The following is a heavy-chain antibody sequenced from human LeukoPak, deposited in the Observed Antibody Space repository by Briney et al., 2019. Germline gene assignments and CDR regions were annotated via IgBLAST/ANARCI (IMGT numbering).Heavy chain of an antibody. V-gene: IGHV4-30-4*01. CDR1: GGSISSDDYY. J-gene: IGHJ3*02. CDR3: ARVSFLELPRIAFDI. D-gene: IGHD1-14*01. Sequence: NASETLSLTCTVSGGSISSDDYYWSWIRQPPGKGLEWIGYIYYSGSTYYDPSLKSRITISLDTSKNQFALELSSVTAADTAVYYCARVSFLELPRIAFDIWGQGTVVTVSS. CDR2: IYYSGST.